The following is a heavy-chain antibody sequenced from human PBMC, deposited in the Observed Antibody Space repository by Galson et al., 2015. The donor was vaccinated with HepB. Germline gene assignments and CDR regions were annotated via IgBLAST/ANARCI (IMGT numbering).Heavy chain of an antibody. V-gene: IGHV2-5*02. Sequence: PALVKPTQTLTLTCTFSGFSLSTSGVGVGWIRQPPGKALEWLALIYWDDDKRYSPSLKSRLTITKDTSKNQVVLTMTNMDPVDTATYYCAHRLEQQLPRGNWFDPWGQGTLVTVSS. CDR3: AHRLEQQLPRGNWFDP. J-gene: IGHJ5*02. CDR1: GFSLSTSGVG. D-gene: IGHD6-13*01. CDR2: IYWDDDK.